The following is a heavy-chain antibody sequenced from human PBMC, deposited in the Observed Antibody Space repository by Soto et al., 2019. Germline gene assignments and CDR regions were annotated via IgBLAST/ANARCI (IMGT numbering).Heavy chain of an antibody. J-gene: IGHJ3*02. CDR2: IKQDGSEK. CDR3: ARGGTGYYDVDAFDI. D-gene: IGHD3-9*01. V-gene: IGHV3-7*03. CDR1: GFTFSSYW. Sequence: VGSLRLSCAASGFTFSSYWMTWVRQAPGKGLEWVANIKQDGSEKYYVDSVKGRFTISRDNAKNSLFLQMNSLRAEDTAVYYCARGGTGYYDVDAFDIWGRGTMVTVSS.